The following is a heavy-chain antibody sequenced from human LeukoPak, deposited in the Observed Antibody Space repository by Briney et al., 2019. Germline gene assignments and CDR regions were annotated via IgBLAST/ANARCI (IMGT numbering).Heavy chain of an antibody. CDR3: ARAYYDFWSGYYSLDY. D-gene: IGHD3-3*01. CDR2: MIPIFGTA. CDR1: GGTFSSYA. J-gene: IGHJ4*02. V-gene: IGHV1-69*05. Sequence: SVKVSCKASGGTFSSYAISWVRQAPGQGLEWMGGMIPIFGTANYAQKFQGRVTITTDESTSTAYMELSSLRSEDTAVYYCARAYYDFWSGYYSLDYWGQGTLVTVSS.